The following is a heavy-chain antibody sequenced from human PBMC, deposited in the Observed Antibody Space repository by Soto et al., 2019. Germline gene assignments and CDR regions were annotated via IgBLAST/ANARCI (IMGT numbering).Heavy chain of an antibody. V-gene: IGHV4-30-4*01. CDR2: IYYSGST. CDR3: ARHNYGSGSTYFDY. D-gene: IGHD3-10*01. Sequence: PSETLSLTCSVSGGSISSGDYYWNWIRQPPGKGLEWIGHIYYSGSTYYNSSLKSRVTISLDTSKNQFSLKLNSMTAADTAVYYCARHNYGSGSTYFDYWGQGTLVTVSS. CDR1: GGSISSGDYY. J-gene: IGHJ4*02.